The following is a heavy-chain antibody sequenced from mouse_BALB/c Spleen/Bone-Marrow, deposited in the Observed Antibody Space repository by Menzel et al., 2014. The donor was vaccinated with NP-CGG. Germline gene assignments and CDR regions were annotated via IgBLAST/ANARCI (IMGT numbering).Heavy chain of an antibody. D-gene: IGHD2-14*01. J-gene: IGHJ4*01. CDR3: ARAGYRYDVGYAMDY. Sequence: EVKVVESGPSLVKPSQTLSLTCSVTGDSITSGYWNWIRKFPGNKLEYMGYISYSGRTYYNPSLKSRISITRDTSKNQYYLQLNSVTTEDTATYYCARAGYRYDVGYAMDYWGQGTSVTVSS. V-gene: IGHV3-8*02. CDR1: GDSITSGY. CDR2: ISYSGRT.